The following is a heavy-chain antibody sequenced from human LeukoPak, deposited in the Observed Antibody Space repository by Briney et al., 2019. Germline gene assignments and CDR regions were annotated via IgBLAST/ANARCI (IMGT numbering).Heavy chain of an antibody. D-gene: IGHD3-10*01. CDR3: AKEGKLLWFGELSSYWYFDL. V-gene: IGHV3-23*01. J-gene: IGHJ2*01. CDR1: GFTFSSYA. Sequence: GGSLRLSCPASGFTFSSYAMSWVRQAPGKGLEWVSAFSGSGGTTYYADSVKGRFTVSRDNSKNTLYLQMNSLRAEDTAVYYFAKEGKLLWFGELSSYWYFDLWGRGTLVTVSS. CDR2: FSGSGGTT.